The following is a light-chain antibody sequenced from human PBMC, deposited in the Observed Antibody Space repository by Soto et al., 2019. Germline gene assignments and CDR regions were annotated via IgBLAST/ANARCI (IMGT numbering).Light chain of an antibody. J-gene: IGKJ5*01. CDR3: QQYRPLPT. Sequence: TQSPSSLSASVEDRVTLTCKASQNINNYLNWYKQKPGRAPKLLIYDESNLEAGVPSRFRGSGSGTDFTFTILRLQPLAIATCHCQQYRPLPTFGQGTRLEIK. CDR1: QNINNY. V-gene: IGKV1-33*01. CDR2: DES.